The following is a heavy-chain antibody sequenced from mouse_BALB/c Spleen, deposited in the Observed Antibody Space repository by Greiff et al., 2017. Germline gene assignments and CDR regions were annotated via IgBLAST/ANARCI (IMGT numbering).Heavy chain of an antibody. CDR3: ARSKSREAMDY. Sequence: QVQLQESGAELVRPGASVKLSCTASGYTFTSYTMHWVKQRPGQGLEWIGYINPSSGYTNYNQKFKDKATLTADKSSSTAYMQLSSLTSEDSAVYYCARSKSREAMDYWGQGTSVTVSA. CDR1: GYTFTSYT. V-gene: IGHV1-4*01. CDR2: INPSSGYT. J-gene: IGHJ4*01.